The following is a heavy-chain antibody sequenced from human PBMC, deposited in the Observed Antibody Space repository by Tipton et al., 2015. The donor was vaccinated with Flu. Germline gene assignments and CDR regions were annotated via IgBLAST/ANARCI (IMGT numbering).Heavy chain of an antibody. CDR2: INHSGST. CDR1: GGSFSGYY. D-gene: IGHD3-10*01. CDR3: ARAGRYYYGSGSQSLYYYYGMDV. J-gene: IGHJ6*02. V-gene: IGHV4-34*01. Sequence: LRLSCAVYGGSFSGYYWSWIRQPPGKGLEWIGEINHSGSTNYNPSLKSRVTISVDTSKNQFSLKLSSVTAADTAVYYCARAGRYYYGSGSQSLYYYYGMDVWGQGTTVTVSS.